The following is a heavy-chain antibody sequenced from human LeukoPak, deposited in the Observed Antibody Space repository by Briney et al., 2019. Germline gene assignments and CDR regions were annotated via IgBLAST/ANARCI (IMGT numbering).Heavy chain of an antibody. CDR2: VSGSGDNT. D-gene: IGHD6-13*01. CDR3: AKDRSSSWYFDY. J-gene: IGHJ4*02. V-gene: IGHV3-23*01. Sequence: GGSLRLSCAASGFTFNSYWMSWVRQGPGKGLEWVAAVSGSGDNTYYADSVKGRFTISRDNSRNTLYLQMNSLRGEDTAVYYCAKDRSSSWYFDYWGQGTLVTVSS. CDR1: GFTFNSYW.